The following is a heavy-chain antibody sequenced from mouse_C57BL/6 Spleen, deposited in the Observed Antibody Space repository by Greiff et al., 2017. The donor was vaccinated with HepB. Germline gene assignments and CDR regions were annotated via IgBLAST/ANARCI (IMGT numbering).Heavy chain of an antibody. J-gene: IGHJ4*01. CDR1: GYSITSGYD. Sequence: VQLKESGPGMVKPSQSLSLTCTVTGYSITSGYDWHWIRHFPGNKLEWMGYISYSGSTNYNPSLKSRISITHDTSKNHFFLKLNSVTTEDTATYYCARDEESHYYAMDYWGQGTSVTVSS. CDR2: ISYSGST. V-gene: IGHV3-1*01. CDR3: ARDEESHYYAMDY.